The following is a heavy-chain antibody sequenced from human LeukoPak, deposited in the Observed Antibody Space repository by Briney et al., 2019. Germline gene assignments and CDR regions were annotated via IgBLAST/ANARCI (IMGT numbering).Heavy chain of an antibody. D-gene: IGHD3-10*01. V-gene: IGHV3-11*01. CDR1: GFTFSDYY. J-gene: IGHJ4*02. CDR3: ARAPGRGRYYFDY. CDR2: ISSSGSTI. Sequence: GGSLRLTCAASGFTFSDYYMSWIRQAPGKGLEWVSYISSSGSTIYYADSVKGRFTISRDNAKNSLYLQMNSLRAEDTAVYYCARAPGRGRYYFDYWGQGTLVTVSS.